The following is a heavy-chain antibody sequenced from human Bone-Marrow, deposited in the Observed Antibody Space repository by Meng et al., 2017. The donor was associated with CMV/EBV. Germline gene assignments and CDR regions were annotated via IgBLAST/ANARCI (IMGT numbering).Heavy chain of an antibody. CDR2: MNPNSGNT. D-gene: IGHD2-2*01. J-gene: IGHJ6*02. CDR3: AKDQVVVPAAAYYYYYGMDV. Sequence: ASVKVSCKASGYTFTSYDINWVRQATGQGLEWMGWMNPNSGNTGYAQKFQGRVTMTRNTSISTAYMELSSLRSEDTAVYYCAKDQVVVPAAAYYYYYGMDVWGQGTTVTVSS. V-gene: IGHV1-8*01. CDR1: GYTFTSYD.